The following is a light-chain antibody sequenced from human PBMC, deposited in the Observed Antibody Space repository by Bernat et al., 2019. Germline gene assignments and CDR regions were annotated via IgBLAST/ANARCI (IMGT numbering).Light chain of an antibody. CDR2: RNN. CDR3: SAWDTSLSCWV. J-gene: IGLJ3*02. CDR1: SNNVGNQG. V-gene: IGLV10-54*04. Sequence: QAGLTQPPSVSKGLRQTATLTCTGNSNNVGNQGSSWLQQHQGHPPKLLSYRNNNRPSGISERFSASRSGNTASLTITGLQPEDEADYYCSAWDTSLSCWVFGGVTKLTVL.